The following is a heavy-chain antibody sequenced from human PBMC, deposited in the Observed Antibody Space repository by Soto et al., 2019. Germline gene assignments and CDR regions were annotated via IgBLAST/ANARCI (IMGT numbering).Heavy chain of an antibody. Sequence: QVQLVPSGAEVRKPGSSVKVSCKASGGTFSSSGINWVRQAPGQGLEWIGGIIPLSGTSSHAQKFQGRVTITADESTGTVNMGLGSLTSDDTAVYYCATSRDTTGYFDHWGQGTLVTVSS. D-gene: IGHD1-1*01. CDR2: IIPLSGTS. CDR1: GGTFSSSG. J-gene: IGHJ4*02. V-gene: IGHV1-69*01. CDR3: ATSRDTTGYFDH.